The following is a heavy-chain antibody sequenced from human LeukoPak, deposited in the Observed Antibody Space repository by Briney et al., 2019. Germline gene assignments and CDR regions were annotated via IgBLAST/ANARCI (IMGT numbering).Heavy chain of an antibody. CDR1: GGSFSGYY. Sequence: PSETLSLTCAVYGGSFSGYYWSWIRQPPGKGLEWIGYIYYSGSTTYNPSLKSRVTISVDTSKNQFSLKLSSVTAADTAVYYCARDSLYSYGLDAFDIWGQGTMVTVSS. D-gene: IGHD5-18*01. V-gene: IGHV4-59*01. CDR2: IYYSGST. CDR3: ARDSLYSYGLDAFDI. J-gene: IGHJ3*02.